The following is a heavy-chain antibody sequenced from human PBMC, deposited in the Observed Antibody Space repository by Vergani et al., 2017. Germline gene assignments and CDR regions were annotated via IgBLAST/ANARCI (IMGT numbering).Heavy chain of an antibody. J-gene: IGHJ6*02. V-gene: IGHV1-69*06. CDR3: ARGSYNYDSSGYFHYYYYYGMDV. CDR2: IIPIFGTA. Sequence: QVQLVQSGAEVKKPGSSVKVSCKASGGTFSSYAISWVRQAPGQGLEWMGGIIPIFGTANYAQKFQGRVTITADKSTSTAYMELSSLRAEDTAVYYCARGSYNYDSSGYFHYYYYYGMDVWGQGTTVTVSS. CDR1: GGTFSSYA. D-gene: IGHD3-22*01.